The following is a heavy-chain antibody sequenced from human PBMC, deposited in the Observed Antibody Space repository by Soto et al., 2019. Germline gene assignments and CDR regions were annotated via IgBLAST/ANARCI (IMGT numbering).Heavy chain of an antibody. J-gene: IGHJ4*02. CDR3: ASAPMATIGFDY. D-gene: IGHD5-12*01. CDR2: IYYSGST. Sequence: PSETLSLACTVSGGSISSGGYYWSWIRQHPGKGLEWIGYIYYSGSTYYNPSLKSRVTISVDTSKNQFSLKLSSVTAADTAVYYCASAPMATIGFDYWGQGTLVTVSS. V-gene: IGHV4-31*03. CDR1: GGSISSGGYY.